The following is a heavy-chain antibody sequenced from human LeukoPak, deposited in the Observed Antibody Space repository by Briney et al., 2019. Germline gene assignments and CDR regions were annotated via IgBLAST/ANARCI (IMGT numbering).Heavy chain of an antibody. CDR3: ARHISSGYYYYYGMDV. J-gene: IGHJ6*02. CDR1: GGSISSYY. Sequence: SETLSLTCTVSGGSISSYYWSWIRQPPGKGLEWIGSIYYSGSTYYNPSLKSRVTISVDTSKNQFSLKLSSVTAADTAVYYCARHISSGYYYYYGMDVWGQGTTVTVSS. CDR2: IYYSGST. V-gene: IGHV4-59*05. D-gene: IGHD3-16*02.